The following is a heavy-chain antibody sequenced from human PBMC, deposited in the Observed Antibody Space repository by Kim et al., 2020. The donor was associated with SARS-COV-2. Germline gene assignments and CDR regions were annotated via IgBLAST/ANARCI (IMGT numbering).Heavy chain of an antibody. CDR3: ARVGEYYYGSGSYYKWGYYYGMDV. D-gene: IGHD3-10*01. V-gene: IGHV4-4*02. CDR1: GGSISSSNW. J-gene: IGHJ6*02. Sequence: SETLSLTCAVSGGSISSSNWWSWVRQPPGKGLEWIGEIYHSGSTNYNPSLKSRVTISVDKSKNQFSLKLSSVTAADTAVYYCARVGEYYYGSGSYYKWGYYYGMDVWGQGTTVTVSS. CDR2: IYHSGST.